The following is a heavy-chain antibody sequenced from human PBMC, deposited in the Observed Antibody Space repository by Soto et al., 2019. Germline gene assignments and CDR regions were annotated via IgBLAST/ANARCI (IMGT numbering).Heavy chain of an antibody. V-gene: IGHV5-10-1*01. D-gene: IGHD6-19*01. CDR2: IDPSDSYT. Sequence: LGESLKISCKGSGYSFTSYWISWVRQMPGKGLEWMGRIDPSDSYTNYSPSFQGHVTISADKSISTAYLQWSSLKASGTAMYYCARRGSSGSTYYYYGMDVWGQGTTVTVSS. J-gene: IGHJ6*02. CDR1: GYSFTSYW. CDR3: ARRGSSGSTYYYYGMDV.